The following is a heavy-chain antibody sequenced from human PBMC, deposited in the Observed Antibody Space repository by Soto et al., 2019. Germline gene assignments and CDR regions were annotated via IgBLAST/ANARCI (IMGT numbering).Heavy chain of an antibody. CDR3: ARDIITVIGGEIYYYFGMDV. CDR1: GGSFREYY. D-gene: IGHD3-16*01. J-gene: IGHJ6*02. Sequence: VDLHQWGAEVLRPSETLSLTCAVNGGSFREYYWSWIRQPPGKGLEWIGEINQSGTTHYNPSLKRRVNISIDTSKNQFSLNLTSVTAADTATYFCARDIITVIGGEIYYYFGMDVWGQGTTVTVSS. CDR2: INQSGTT. V-gene: IGHV4-34*01.